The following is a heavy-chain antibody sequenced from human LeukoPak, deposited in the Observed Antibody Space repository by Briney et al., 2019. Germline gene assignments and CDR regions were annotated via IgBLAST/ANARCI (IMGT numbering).Heavy chain of an antibody. CDR1: GFTFSSYW. V-gene: IGHV3-7*01. D-gene: IGHD6-19*01. CDR2: IKQDGSEK. Sequence: GGSLRLSCAASGFTFSSYWMSWVRQAPGKGREWVANIKQDGSEKYYVDSVKGRFTISRDNAKNSLYLQMNSLRAEDTAVYYCAREVAVAGPFVDYWGQGTLVTVSS. CDR3: AREVAVAGPFVDY. J-gene: IGHJ4*02.